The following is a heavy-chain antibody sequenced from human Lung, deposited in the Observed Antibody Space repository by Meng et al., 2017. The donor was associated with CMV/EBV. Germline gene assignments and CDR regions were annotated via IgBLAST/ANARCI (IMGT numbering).Heavy chain of an antibody. CDR3: ARLVDYDDTSKFDV. CDR2: INPNSGDT. J-gene: IGHJ6*02. CDR1: GYTFTGYY. D-gene: IGHD4-17*01. Sequence: SXXVSXKPFGYTFTGYYIHWVRQAPGPGLEWMGWINPNSGDTTYAQNFQGRVTMTRDTSITPVYLELSRLRSDDTAVYYWARLVDYDDTSKFDVWAQGTXVTVSS. V-gene: IGHV1-2*02.